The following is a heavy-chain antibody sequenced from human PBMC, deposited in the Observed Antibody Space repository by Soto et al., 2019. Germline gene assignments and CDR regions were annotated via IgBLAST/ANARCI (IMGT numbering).Heavy chain of an antibody. D-gene: IGHD2-21*02. CDR1: GYTFTSYA. CDR3: ARRIVVVTALDY. J-gene: IGHJ4*02. CDR2: INAGNGNT. V-gene: IGHV1-3*05. Sequence: QVQLVQSGAEEKKPGASVKVSCKASGYTFTSYAMHWVRQAPGPRLEWMGWINAGNGNTKYSQKFQGRGTITRDTSASTAYMELSSLRSEDTAVYYCARRIVVVTALDYWGQGTLVTFSS.